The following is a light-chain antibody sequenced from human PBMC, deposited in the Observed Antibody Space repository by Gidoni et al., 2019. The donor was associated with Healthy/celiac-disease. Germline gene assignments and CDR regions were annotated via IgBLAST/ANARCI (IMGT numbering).Light chain of an antibody. Sequence: EMVLTQYQGTLSLSPGERATLSCRASQSVSSSYLAWYQQKPGQAPSLLIYGASSRATGIPYRFSGSWSGTYFTLTISRLEPEDFAVYYCQQYVSSPLAFXPXTKVDIK. CDR1: QSVSSSY. J-gene: IGKJ3*01. CDR2: GAS. CDR3: QQYVSSPLA. V-gene: IGKV3-20*01.